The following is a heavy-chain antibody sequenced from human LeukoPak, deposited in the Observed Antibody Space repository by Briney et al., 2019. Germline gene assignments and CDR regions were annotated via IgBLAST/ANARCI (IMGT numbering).Heavy chain of an antibody. J-gene: IGHJ4*02. CDR3: ARGDQWLGYYFDY. Sequence: SVKVSCKASGGTFSSYAISWVRQAPGQGLEWMGGIIPIFGTANYAQKFQGRVTITADESTSTAYMELSSLRSEDTAVYYCARGDQWLGYYFDYWGQGTLVTVSS. CDR1: GGTFSSYA. D-gene: IGHD5-12*01. CDR2: IIPIFGTA. V-gene: IGHV1-69*13.